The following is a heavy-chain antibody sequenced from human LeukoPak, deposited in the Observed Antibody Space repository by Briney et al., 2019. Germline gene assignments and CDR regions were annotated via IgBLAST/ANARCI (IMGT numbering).Heavy chain of an antibody. V-gene: IGHV3-21*01. CDR1: GFTFSTYA. D-gene: IGHD1-26*01. CDR3: ARDIVGATPGYFDL. J-gene: IGHJ2*01. Sequence: GGSLRLSCTASGFTFSTYAMTWVRQAPGKGLDWVSAIGASGADTYYADSAKGRFTISRDNAKNSLYLQMNSLRAEDTAVYYCARDIVGATPGYFDLWGRGTLVTVSS. CDR2: IGASGADT.